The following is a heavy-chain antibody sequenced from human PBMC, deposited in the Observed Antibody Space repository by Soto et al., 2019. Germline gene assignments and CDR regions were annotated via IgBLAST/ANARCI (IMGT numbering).Heavy chain of an antibody. CDR1: GFTFSNAW. D-gene: IGHD2-21*02. CDR2: IKSKTDGGTT. J-gene: IGHJ2*01. CDR3: TRHAVQYCGGDCYLLPYFDL. Sequence: PGGSLRLSCAASGFTFSNAWMNWVRQAPGKGLEWVGRIKSKTDGGTTDYAAPVKGRFTISRDDSKNTAYLQMNSLKTEDTAVYYCTRHAVQYCGGDCYLLPYFDLWGRGTLVTVSS. V-gene: IGHV3-15*07.